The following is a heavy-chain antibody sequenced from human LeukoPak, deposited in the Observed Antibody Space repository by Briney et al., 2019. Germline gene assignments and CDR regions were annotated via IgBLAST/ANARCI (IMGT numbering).Heavy chain of an antibody. D-gene: IGHD3-10*01. Sequence: GGSLRLSCAASGFTFSSYAMSWVRQAPGKGLEWVSAISGSGGSTYYADSVKGRFTISRDNSKNTLYLQMNSLRAEDTAVYYCAKDNFRSVVRGVMGYWGQGTLVTVSS. J-gene: IGHJ4*02. V-gene: IGHV3-23*01. CDR3: AKDNFRSVVRGVMGY. CDR1: GFTFSSYA. CDR2: ISGSGGST.